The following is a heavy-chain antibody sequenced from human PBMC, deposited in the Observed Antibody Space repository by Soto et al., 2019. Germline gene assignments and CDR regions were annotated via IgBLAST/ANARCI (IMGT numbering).Heavy chain of an antibody. Sequence: VTLSLTCAVSGYSISSGYYWGWIRQPPGKGLEWIGSIYHSGSTYYNPSLKSRVTISVDTSKNQFSLKLSSVAAADTAVYYCARGGRITMIVVVIPPGWFDPWGQGTLVTVSS. V-gene: IGHV4-38-2*01. D-gene: IGHD3-22*01. CDR3: ARGGRITMIVVVIPPGWFDP. J-gene: IGHJ5*02. CDR2: IYHSGST. CDR1: GYSISSGYY.